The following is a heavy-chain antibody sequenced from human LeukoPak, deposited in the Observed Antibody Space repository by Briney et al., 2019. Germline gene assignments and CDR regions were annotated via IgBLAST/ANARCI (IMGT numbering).Heavy chain of an antibody. Sequence: GGSLRLSCAASGFTFSSYGMHWVRQAPGKGLEWVAFIRYDGSNKYYADSVKGRFTISRNNSKNTPYLQMNSLRAEDTAVYYCAKDQKFSSSSDYWGQGTLVTVSS. D-gene: IGHD6-6*01. CDR2: IRYDGSNK. CDR3: AKDQKFSSSSDY. CDR1: GFTFSSYG. V-gene: IGHV3-30*02. J-gene: IGHJ4*02.